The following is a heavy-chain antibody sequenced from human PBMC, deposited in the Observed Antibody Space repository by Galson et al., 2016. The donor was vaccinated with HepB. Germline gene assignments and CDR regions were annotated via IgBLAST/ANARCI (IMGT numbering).Heavy chain of an antibody. J-gene: IGHJ4*02. CDR1: GYTFTSYH. D-gene: IGHD6-25*01. CDR3: AYRRGYWTFYD. CDR2: VDPSGGST. V-gene: IGHV1-46*01. Sequence: SVKVSCKASGYTFTSYHMHWVRQAPGQGLEWMGSVDPSGGSTNYAQKFQGRVTMTRDTSTTTVYMELSSLRSEDTAVYYCAYRRGYWTFYDWGQGTLVTVSS.